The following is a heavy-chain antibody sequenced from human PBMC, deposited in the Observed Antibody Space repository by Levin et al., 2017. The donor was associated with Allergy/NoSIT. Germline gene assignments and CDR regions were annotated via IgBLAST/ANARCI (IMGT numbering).Heavy chain of an antibody. Sequence: GESLKISCAASGFTFSNYAMSWVRQAPGKGLEWVSAISGGGGSTYFADSVKGRFTISRDNSKNTLYLQMNSLRADDTAVYYCARRILESNSWYAVDPWGQGTLVTVSS. J-gene: IGHJ5*02. CDR2: ISGGGGST. CDR3: ARRILESNSWYAVDP. CDR1: GFTFSNYA. D-gene: IGHD6-13*01. V-gene: IGHV3-23*01.